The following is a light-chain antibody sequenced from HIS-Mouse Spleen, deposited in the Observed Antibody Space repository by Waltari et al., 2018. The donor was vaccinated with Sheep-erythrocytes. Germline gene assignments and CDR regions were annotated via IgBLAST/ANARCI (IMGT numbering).Light chain of an antibody. V-gene: IGKV1-39*01. CDR1: QSISSY. CDR3: QPSYSTPCT. Sequence: DIQLTQSPSSLSASVGDRVTITCRASQSISSYLNWYQQKPGKAPKYLIYAASSLQSGVPSRFSGRGSGTDFALTISSLQPEDFATYYCQPSYSTPCTFGQGTKLEMK. J-gene: IGKJ2*02. CDR2: AAS.